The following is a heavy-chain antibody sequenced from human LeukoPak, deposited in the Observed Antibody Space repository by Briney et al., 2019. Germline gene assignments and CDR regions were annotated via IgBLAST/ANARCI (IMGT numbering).Heavy chain of an antibody. CDR3: ARASRAVAGNWFDP. D-gene: IGHD6-19*01. CDR1: GYTFTGYY. CDR2: INTNTGNP. J-gene: IGHJ5*02. V-gene: IGHV7-4-1*02. Sequence: ASVKVSCKASGYTFTGYYMHWVRQAPGQGLEWMGWINTNTGNPTYAQGFTGRFVFSLDTSVSTSYLQISSLKAEDTAVYYCARASRAVAGNWFDPWGQGTLVTVSS.